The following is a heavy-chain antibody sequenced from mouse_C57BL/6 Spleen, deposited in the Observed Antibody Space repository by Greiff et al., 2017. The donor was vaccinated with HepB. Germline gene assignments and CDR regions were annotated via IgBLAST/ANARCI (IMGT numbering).Heavy chain of an antibody. V-gene: IGHV10-1*01. D-gene: IGHD2-1*01. CDR3: VKEGIYYGNCFDY. Sequence: EVHLVESGGGLVQPKGSLKLSCAASGFSFNTYAMNWVRQAPGKGLEWVARIRSKSNNYATYYADSVKDRFTISRDDSESMLYLQMNNLKTEETAMYYCVKEGIYYGNCFDYWGQGTTLTVSS. J-gene: IGHJ2*01. CDR2: IRSKSNNYAT. CDR1: GFSFNTYA.